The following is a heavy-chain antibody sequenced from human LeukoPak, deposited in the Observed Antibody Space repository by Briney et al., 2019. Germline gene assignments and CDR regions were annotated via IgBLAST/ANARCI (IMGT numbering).Heavy chain of an antibody. J-gene: IGHJ4*02. V-gene: IGHV1-69*05. Sequence: GASVKVSCKASGYTFTSYAISWVRQAPGQGLEWMGRIIPIFGTANYAQKFQGRVTITTDESTSTAYMELSSLRSEDTAVYYCARAPVEHYYDSSGYYFDDWGQGTLVTVSS. D-gene: IGHD3-22*01. CDR1: GYTFTSYA. CDR3: ARAPVEHYYDSSGYYFDD. CDR2: IIPIFGTA.